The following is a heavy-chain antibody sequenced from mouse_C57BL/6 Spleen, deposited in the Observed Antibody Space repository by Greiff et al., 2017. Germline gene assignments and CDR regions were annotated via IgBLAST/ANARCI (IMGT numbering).Heavy chain of an antibody. Sequence: EVQVVESGGGLVKPGGSLKLSCAASGFTFSDYGMHWVRQAPEQGLEWVAYISSGSSTIYYADKVKGRYTISRDNAKNTLFLQMTSLRSEDTAMYYCARPTMVTSWFAYWGQGTLVTVSA. CDR1: GFTFSDYG. CDR2: ISSGSSTI. V-gene: IGHV5-17*01. J-gene: IGHJ3*01. D-gene: IGHD2-9*01. CDR3: ARPTMVTSWFAY.